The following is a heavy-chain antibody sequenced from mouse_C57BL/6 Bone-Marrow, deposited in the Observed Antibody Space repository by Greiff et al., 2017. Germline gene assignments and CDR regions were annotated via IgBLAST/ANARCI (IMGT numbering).Heavy chain of an antibody. Sequence: QVQLQQSDAELVKPGASVKISCKVSGYTFTDPTIHWMKQRPEQGLEWIGYIYPRDGSTKYNEKFKGTATLTADKSSSTAYMQLNSLTSEDSAVYFCANYYYGSRGYFDVWGTGTTVTVSS. CDR1: GYTFTDPT. V-gene: IGHV1-78*01. J-gene: IGHJ1*03. CDR2: IYPRDGST. CDR3: ANYYYGSRGYFDV. D-gene: IGHD1-1*01.